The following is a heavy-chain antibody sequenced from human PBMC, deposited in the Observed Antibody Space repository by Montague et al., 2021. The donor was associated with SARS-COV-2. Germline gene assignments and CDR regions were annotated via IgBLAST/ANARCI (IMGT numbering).Heavy chain of an antibody. D-gene: IGHD2-21*01. CDR3: ARDRDWDDWCGMDV. CDR2: ISSSGGGSTK. V-gene: IGHV3-48*03. Sequence: SLSLSCAASGFIFSSYEMNWVRQAPGKGLEWISYISSSGGGSTKHYTDSVKGRFTISRDNAKNPLYLQMNSLRVEDTAIYYCARDRDWDDWCGMDVWGQGTTVTVSS. J-gene: IGHJ6*02. CDR1: GFIFSSYE.